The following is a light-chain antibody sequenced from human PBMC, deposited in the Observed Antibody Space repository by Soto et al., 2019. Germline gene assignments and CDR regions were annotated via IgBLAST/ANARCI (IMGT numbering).Light chain of an antibody. J-gene: IGLJ3*02. CDR3: ATWDDSLNAYT. V-gene: IGLV1-44*01. CDR2: NAH. Sequence: QSVLTQPPSASGPPGQRVTTSCSGSTSNIGTNTVSWYQQLPGTAPKLLIYNAHQRPSGVPDRFSGSKSGTSASLAISGLQSEDEADYYCATWDDSLNAYTFGGGTKLTVL. CDR1: TSNIGTNT.